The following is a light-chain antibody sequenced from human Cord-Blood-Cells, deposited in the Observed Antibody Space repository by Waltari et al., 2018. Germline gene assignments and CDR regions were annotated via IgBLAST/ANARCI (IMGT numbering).Light chain of an antibody. CDR1: QSISSW. Sequence: DIQMTQSPSPLSEPVGDRVTITCRASQSISSWLAWYQQKPGKAPKLLIYKASSLESGVPSRFSGSGSGTEFTLTISSLQPDDFATYYCQQYNSYWTFGQGTKVEIK. CDR3: QQYNSYWT. V-gene: IGKV1-5*03. CDR2: KAS. J-gene: IGKJ1*01.